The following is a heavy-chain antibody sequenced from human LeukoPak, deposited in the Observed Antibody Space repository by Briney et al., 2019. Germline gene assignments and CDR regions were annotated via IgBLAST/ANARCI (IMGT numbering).Heavy chain of an antibody. J-gene: IGHJ4*01. Sequence: SETLSLTCTVSGYSISTGSYWGWIRQPPGKGLEWIGNIYHSGSTYYNSSLKSRVTISIDTSKNQVSLKMSSVTAADTAVYYCAKSGGYGLIDYWGQGTLVTVSS. D-gene: IGHD6-25*01. CDR1: GYSISTGSY. V-gene: IGHV4-38-2*02. CDR2: IYHSGST. CDR3: AKSGGYGLIDY.